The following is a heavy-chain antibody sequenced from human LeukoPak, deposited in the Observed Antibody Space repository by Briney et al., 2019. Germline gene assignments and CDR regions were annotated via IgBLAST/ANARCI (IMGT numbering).Heavy chain of an antibody. V-gene: IGHV3-30*10. CDR1: GFSFSNYV. CDR2: ISQDGTNK. D-gene: IGHD6-19*01. Sequence: GRSLRLSCAASGFSFSNYVMNWVRQAPGKGPEWVAVISQDGTNKYYTDSVKGRFFISRDNSKDTLFLQMNSLGREDTAVYYCADNAGWWVFFHHWGQGTLVTVSS. J-gene: IGHJ4*02. CDR3: ADNAGWWVFFHH.